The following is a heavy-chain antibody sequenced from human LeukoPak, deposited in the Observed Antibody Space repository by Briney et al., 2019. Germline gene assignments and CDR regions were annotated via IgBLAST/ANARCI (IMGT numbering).Heavy chain of an antibody. CDR2: ISAYNGNT. V-gene: IGHV1-18*01. CDR1: GYTFTSYG. Sequence: ASVKVSCKASGYTFTSYGISWVRQAPGQGLEWMGWISAYNGNTNYAQKLQGRVTMTTDKSTSTAYMELRSLRSDDTAVYYCARGGSIAVAGKVRYYYYMDVWGKGTTVTVSS. CDR3: ARGGSIAVAGKVRYYYYMDV. J-gene: IGHJ6*03. D-gene: IGHD6-19*01.